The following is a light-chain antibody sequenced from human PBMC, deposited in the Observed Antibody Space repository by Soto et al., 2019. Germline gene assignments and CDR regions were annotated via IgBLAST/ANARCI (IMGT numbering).Light chain of an antibody. V-gene: IGLV2-23*01. CDR1: SSDVGSYNL. J-gene: IGLJ7*01. Sequence: QSVLTQPASVSGSPGQSITISCTGTSSDVGSYNLVSWYQQHPGKAPKLMIYEGSKRPSGVSNRFSGSKSGNTASLTISGLQAEDEADYYCCSYAGTPCVFGTGTQLTVL. CDR2: EGS. CDR3: CSYAGTPCV.